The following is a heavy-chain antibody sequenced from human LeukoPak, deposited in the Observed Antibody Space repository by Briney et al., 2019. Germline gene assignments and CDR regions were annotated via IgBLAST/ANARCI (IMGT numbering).Heavy chain of an antibody. D-gene: IGHD2-15*01. CDR1: GFTFSSYA. V-gene: IGHV3-30*02. J-gene: IGHJ5*02. Sequence: PGGSLRLSCAASGFTFSSYAMSWVRQAPGKGLEWVAFIRYDGSNKYYADSVKGRFTISRDNSKNTLYLQMNSLRAEDTAVYYCAKDLAPSWDCSGGSCYWPRANWLDPWGQGTLVTVSS. CDR2: IRYDGSNK. CDR3: AKDLAPSWDCSGGSCYWPRANWLDP.